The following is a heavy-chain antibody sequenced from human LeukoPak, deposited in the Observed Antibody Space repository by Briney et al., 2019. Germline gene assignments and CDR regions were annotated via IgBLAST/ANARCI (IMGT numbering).Heavy chain of an antibody. D-gene: IGHD6-13*01. Sequence: SETLSLTCAVSGYFITSGYYWGWIRQPPGKGLEWIGIMYHSGSTYYNSSLKSRVTISVDTSKNQFSLMLSSVTAADTAVYYCARRPLSSSWLPFDYWGQGTLVTVSS. CDR2: MYHSGST. V-gene: IGHV4-38-2*01. CDR3: ARRPLSSSWLPFDY. J-gene: IGHJ4*02. CDR1: GYFITSGYY.